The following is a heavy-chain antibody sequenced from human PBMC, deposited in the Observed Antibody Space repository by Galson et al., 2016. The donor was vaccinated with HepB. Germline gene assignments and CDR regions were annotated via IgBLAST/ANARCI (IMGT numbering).Heavy chain of an antibody. CDR3: AKAEFRYYDSSDYYYDY. Sequence: SLRLSCAASGFTFRSYAMSWVRQAPGKGLEWVSATSASGGSTYYADSVKGRFTISRDNSKNTLYLQMNSLRAEDTAVYYCAKAEFRYYDSSDYYYDYWGQGTLVTVSS. V-gene: IGHV3-23*01. D-gene: IGHD3-22*01. CDR1: GFTFRSYA. CDR2: TSASGGST. J-gene: IGHJ4*02.